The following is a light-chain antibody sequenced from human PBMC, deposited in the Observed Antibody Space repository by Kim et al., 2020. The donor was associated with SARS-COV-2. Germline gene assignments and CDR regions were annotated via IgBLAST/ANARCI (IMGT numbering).Light chain of an antibody. Sequence: SLSPGERVTLSCRASQSISYYLGWYQQKPGQAPRLLIYDASHRATGIPARFSGSGSGTDFTLTISSLEPEDFAVYYCQHRGNWPRAFGQGTKLEI. V-gene: IGKV3-11*01. J-gene: IGKJ2*01. CDR2: DAS. CDR3: QHRGNWPRA. CDR1: QSISYY.